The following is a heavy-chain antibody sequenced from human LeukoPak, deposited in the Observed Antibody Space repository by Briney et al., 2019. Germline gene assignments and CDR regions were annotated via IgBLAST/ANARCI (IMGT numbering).Heavy chain of an antibody. V-gene: IGHV1-18*01. J-gene: IGHJ4*02. CDR1: GYTFTSYG. CDR3: ARGHHDILTGYPYYFDY. CDR2: ISAYNGNT. D-gene: IGHD3-9*01. Sequence: ASAKVSCKASGYTFTSYGISWVRQAPGQGLEWMGWISAYNGNTNYAQKLQGRVTMTTDTSTSTAYMELRSLRSDDTAVYYCARGHHDILTGYPYYFDYWGQGTLVTVSS.